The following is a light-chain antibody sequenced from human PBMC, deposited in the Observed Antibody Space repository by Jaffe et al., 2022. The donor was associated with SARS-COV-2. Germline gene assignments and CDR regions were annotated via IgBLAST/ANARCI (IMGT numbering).Light chain of an antibody. Sequence: QSALTQPRSVSGSPGQSVAISCTGTSSDVGDHSFVSWYQQLPGKAPKVMIYDVIKRPSGVPDRFSGSKSGNTASLIISGLQAEDEAVYYCCSYPSGYVFGTGTKVTVL. CDR2: DVI. V-gene: IGLV2-11*01. CDR1: SSDVGDHSF. CDR3: CSYPSGYV. J-gene: IGLJ1*01.